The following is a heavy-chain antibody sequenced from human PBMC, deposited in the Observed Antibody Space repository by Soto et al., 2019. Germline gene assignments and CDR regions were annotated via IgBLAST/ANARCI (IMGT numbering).Heavy chain of an antibody. J-gene: IGHJ5*01. V-gene: IGHV3-23*01. Sequence: EVQLLESGGGLVQPGGSLRLSCAASGFTFNNFAMTWFRQAPGKGLEWASAISGGGDTTSYEDSVKGRFTVSRDGSKNTMYMEMLSLRAAHPTLYYCVIGRGSSGSLPPCVNSLGHRTLFTV. D-gene: IGHD3-10*01. CDR3: VIGRGSSGSLPPCVNS. CDR2: ISGGGDTT. CDR1: GFTFNNFA.